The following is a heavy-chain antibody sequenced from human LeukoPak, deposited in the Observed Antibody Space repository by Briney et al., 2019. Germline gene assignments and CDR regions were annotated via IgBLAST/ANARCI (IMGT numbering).Heavy chain of an antibody. Sequence: ASVKVSCKASGYTFTGYYMHWVRQAPGQGLEWMGWINPNSGGTNYAQKFQGRVTMTRDTSISTAYMELSRLRSDDTAVYYCARGPYYYDRSGYYYYYWGQGTLVTVSS. V-gene: IGHV1-2*02. D-gene: IGHD3-22*01. CDR2: INPNSGGT. J-gene: IGHJ4*02. CDR1: GYTFTGYY. CDR3: ARGPYYYDRSGYYYYY.